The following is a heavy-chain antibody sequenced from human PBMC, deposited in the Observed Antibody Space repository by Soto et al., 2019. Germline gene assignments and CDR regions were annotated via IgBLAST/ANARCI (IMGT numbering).Heavy chain of an antibody. CDR2: IYTSGST. CDR3: AARHFWSGPWTDTRLDY. J-gene: IGHJ4*02. CDR1: GASISNYY. Sequence: SETLSLTCTVSGASISNYYWSWIRQPAGRGLEWIGHIYTSGSTNYSPSLKSRVTMSVGTSKTQFSLKLSSVTAADTAVYYCAARHFWSGPWTDTRLDYWGQGTLVTVSS. V-gene: IGHV4-4*07. D-gene: IGHD3-3*02.